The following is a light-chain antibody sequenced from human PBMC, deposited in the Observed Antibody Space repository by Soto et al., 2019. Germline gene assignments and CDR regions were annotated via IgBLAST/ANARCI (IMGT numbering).Light chain of an antibody. Sequence: EIVLTQSPATLSLSPGERATLSCRASQSVRSYLAWYQQKPGQAPRLLIYDASNRVIGIPARFSGSGSGTDFTLTISSLEPEDFAVYYCKQRSNWPRTFGQGTKVDIK. CDR1: QSVRSY. J-gene: IGKJ1*01. V-gene: IGKV3-11*01. CDR3: KQRSNWPRT. CDR2: DAS.